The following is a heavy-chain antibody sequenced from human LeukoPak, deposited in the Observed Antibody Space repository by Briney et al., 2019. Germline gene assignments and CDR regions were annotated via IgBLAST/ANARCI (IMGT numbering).Heavy chain of an antibody. CDR1: GFTFSSYS. Sequence: GGSLRLSCAASGFTFSSYSMNWVRQAPGKGLEWVSSISSSSSYIYYADSVKGRFTISRDNAKNSLYLQMNSLRAEDTAVYYCARDSHSSGWEGMDVWGQGTTVTVSS. CDR2: ISSSSSYI. CDR3: ARDSHSSGWEGMDV. J-gene: IGHJ6*02. D-gene: IGHD6-19*01. V-gene: IGHV3-21*01.